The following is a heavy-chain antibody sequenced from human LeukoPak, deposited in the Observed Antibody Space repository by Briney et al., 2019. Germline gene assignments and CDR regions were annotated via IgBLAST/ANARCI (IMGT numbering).Heavy chain of an antibody. J-gene: IGHJ4*02. V-gene: IGHV3-48*04. CDR3: ARVKLAADGTCFDY. CDR1: GFTFSSYW. D-gene: IGHD6-13*01. CDR2: ISGTSSAI. Sequence: PGGSLRLSCAASGFTFSSYWMSWVRQAPGKGLEWVSYISGTSSAIYYADSVKGRFTISRDNAKNSLYLQMNSLRAEDTAVYYCARVKLAADGTCFDYWGQGTLVTVSS.